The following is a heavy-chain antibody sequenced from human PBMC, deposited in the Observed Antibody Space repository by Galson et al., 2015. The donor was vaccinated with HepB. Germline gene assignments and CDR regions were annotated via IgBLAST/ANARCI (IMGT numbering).Heavy chain of an antibody. V-gene: IGHV4-59*08. Sequence: SETLSLTCTVSGGSISSYYWSWIRQPPGKGLEWIGYIYYSGSTNYNPSLKSRVTISVDTSKNQFSLKLSSVTAADTAVYYCARLQSSWFDFPTAHYYYYGMDVWGQGTTVTVSS. D-gene: IGHD6-13*01. CDR2: IYYSGST. CDR3: ARLQSSWFDFPTAHYYYYGMDV. J-gene: IGHJ6*02. CDR1: GGSISSYY.